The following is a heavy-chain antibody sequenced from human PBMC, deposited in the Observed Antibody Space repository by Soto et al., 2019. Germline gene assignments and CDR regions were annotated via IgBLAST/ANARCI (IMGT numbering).Heavy chain of an antibody. CDR1: GGSISSGGYS. D-gene: IGHD6-13*01. J-gene: IGHJ5*01. Sequence: PSETLSLTCAVSGGSISSGGYSWSWIRQPPGKGLEWIGYIYHSGSTYYNPSLKSRVTISVDRSKNQFSLKLSSVTAADTAVYYCARGSYWFDSWGQGTLVTVSS. CDR2: IYHSGST. V-gene: IGHV4-30-2*01. CDR3: ARGSYWFDS.